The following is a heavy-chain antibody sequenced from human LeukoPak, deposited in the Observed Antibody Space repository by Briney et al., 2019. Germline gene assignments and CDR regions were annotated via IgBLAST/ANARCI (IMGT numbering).Heavy chain of an antibody. V-gene: IGHV3-74*01. CDR2: INSDGSST. D-gene: IGHD5-24*01. CDR1: GFTFSHYW. Sequence: GGSLRLSCAASGFTFSHYWMQWVRQAPGKGLVWVSRINSDGSSTNYADSVKGRFTISRDNAKNSLYLQMNSLRAEDTAVYYCARGSRTIELGDDYWGQGTLVTVSS. J-gene: IGHJ4*02. CDR3: ARGSRTIELGDDY.